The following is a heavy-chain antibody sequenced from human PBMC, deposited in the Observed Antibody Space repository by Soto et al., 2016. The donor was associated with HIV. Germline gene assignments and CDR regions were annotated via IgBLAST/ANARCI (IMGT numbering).Heavy chain of an antibody. CDR3: ARGTNYYDSSGYYWFDP. J-gene: IGHJ5*02. V-gene: IGHV3-53*02. Sequence: EVQLVETGGGLIQPGGSLRLSCAASGFTVSSNYMSWVRQAPGKGLEWVSVIYSGGSTYYADSVKGRFTISRDNSKNTLYLQMNSLRAEDTAVYYCARGTNYYDSSGYYWFDPGPGNPGHRLL. D-gene: IGHD3-22*01. CDR2: IYSGGST. CDR1: GFTVSSNY.